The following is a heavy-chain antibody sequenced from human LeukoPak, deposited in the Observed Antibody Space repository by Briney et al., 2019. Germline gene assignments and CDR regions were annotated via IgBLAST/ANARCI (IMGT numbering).Heavy chain of an antibody. J-gene: IGHJ4*02. Sequence: PSETLSLTCTVSGGSISSYYWSWIRQPPGKGLEWIGYIYYSGSTNYNPSLKSRVTISVDTSKNQFSLKLSSVTAADTAVYYCARVGLGIGIFDYWGQGTLVTVSS. CDR2: IYYSGST. V-gene: IGHV4-59*01. CDR3: ARVGLGIGIFDY. D-gene: IGHD2-21*01. CDR1: GGSISSYY.